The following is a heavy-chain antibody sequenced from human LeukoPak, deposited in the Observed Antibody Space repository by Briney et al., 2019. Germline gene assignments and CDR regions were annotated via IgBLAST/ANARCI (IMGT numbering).Heavy chain of an antibody. V-gene: IGHV3-23*01. J-gene: IGHJ6*03. D-gene: IGHD5-24*01. Sequence: GGSLRLSCAASGFTFSSYAMSWVRQAPGKGLEWVSAISGSGGSTYYADSVKGRFTISRDNSKNTLYLQMDSLRAEDTAVYYCAKVGLQLNPELPYYYYYMDVWGKGTTVTVSS. CDR2: ISGSGGST. CDR1: GFTFSSYA. CDR3: AKVGLQLNPELPYYYYYMDV.